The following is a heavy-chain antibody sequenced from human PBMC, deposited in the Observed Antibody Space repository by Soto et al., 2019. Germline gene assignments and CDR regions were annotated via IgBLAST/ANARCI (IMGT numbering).Heavy chain of an antibody. J-gene: IGHJ4*02. CDR2: ISSISSYI. D-gene: IGHD6-13*01. Sequence: GGALRLSCAASGFTFSRYSMNWVRQAPGKGLEWVSSISSISSYIYYTDSVKCRFTISRDNAKNSLYLQMNSVRAEDTAVYYCASDGELSAAGLVPFDYWSQGTLVIVSS. V-gene: IGHV3-21*01. CDR3: ASDGELSAAGLVPFDY. CDR1: GFTFSRYS.